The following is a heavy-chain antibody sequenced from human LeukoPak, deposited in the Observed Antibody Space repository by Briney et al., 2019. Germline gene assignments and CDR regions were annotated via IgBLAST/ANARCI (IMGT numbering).Heavy chain of an antibody. V-gene: IGHV3-23*01. CDR1: GFTFSSYG. D-gene: IGHD3-16*01. Sequence: GGSLRLSCAASGFTFSSYGMRWVRQAPGKGLEWASSISGSGGNTYYADSVKGRFTISRDNSKNTLFLHMNSLRAEDTAVYYCAKALGGYHFDYWGQGTLVTVSS. J-gene: IGHJ4*02. CDR2: ISGSGGNT. CDR3: AKALGGYHFDY.